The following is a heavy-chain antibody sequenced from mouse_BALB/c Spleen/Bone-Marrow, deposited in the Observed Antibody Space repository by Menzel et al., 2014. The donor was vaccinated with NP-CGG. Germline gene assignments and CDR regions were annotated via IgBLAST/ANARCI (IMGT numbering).Heavy chain of an antibody. CDR2: IYPSDSYT. V-gene: IGHV1-69*02. CDR3: TRPGYFYGSGPYAMDY. CDR1: GYTFTSYW. Sequence: QVQLKQSGAELVRPGASVKLSCKASGYTFTSYWINWVKQRPGQGLEWIGNIYPSDSYTNYNQKFKDKATLTVDKSSSTAYMQPSSPTSEDSAVYYCTRPGYFYGSGPYAMDYWGQGTSVTVSS. D-gene: IGHD1-1*01. J-gene: IGHJ4*01.